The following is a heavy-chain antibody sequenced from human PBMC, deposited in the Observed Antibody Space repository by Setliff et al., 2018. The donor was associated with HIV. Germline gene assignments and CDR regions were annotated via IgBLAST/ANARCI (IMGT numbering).Heavy chain of an antibody. J-gene: IGHJ4*02. V-gene: IGHV1-2*02. D-gene: IGHD5-18*01. CDR3: ARTLPQYTNLFDY. CDR2: INPNSGGT. CDR1: GYTFNNYA. Sequence: ASVKVSCKASGYTFNNYAMNWVRQAPGQGLELMGWINPNSGGTNYAQKFQGRVTMTRDTSISTAYMELSRLRSDDTAVYYCARTLPQYTNLFDYWGQGTLVTVSS.